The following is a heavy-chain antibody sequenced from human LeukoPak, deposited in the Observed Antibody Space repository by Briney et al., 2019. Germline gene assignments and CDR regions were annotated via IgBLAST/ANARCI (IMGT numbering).Heavy chain of an antibody. CDR1: GYTFTGYY. J-gene: IGHJ4*02. D-gene: IGHD2-2*01. CDR2: INPNSGGT. V-gene: IGHV1-2*02. Sequence: GASVKVSCKASGYTFTGYYMHWVRQAPGQGLEWMGWINPNSGGTNYAQKFQGRVTMTRDTSISTAYMELSRLRSDDTAVYYCARWGLGYCSSTSCYDAVDYWGQGTLVTVSS. CDR3: ARWGLGYCSSTSCYDAVDY.